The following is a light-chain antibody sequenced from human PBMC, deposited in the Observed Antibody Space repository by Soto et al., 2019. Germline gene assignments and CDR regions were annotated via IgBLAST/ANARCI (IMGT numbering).Light chain of an antibody. V-gene: IGLV1-44*01. CDR1: SSNIGSNT. CDR3: AAWDDSLNGYV. CDR2: GNN. J-gene: IGLJ1*01. Sequence: QSVLTQPPSASGTPGQRVTISCSVSSSNIGSNTVNWYHQLPGTAPKLLNYGNNQRPSGVPDRFSGSKSGTSASLAISGLQSEDEADYYCAAWDDSLNGYVFGTGTKVTVL.